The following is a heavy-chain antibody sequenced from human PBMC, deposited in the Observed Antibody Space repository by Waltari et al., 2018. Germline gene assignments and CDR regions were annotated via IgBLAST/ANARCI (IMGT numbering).Heavy chain of an antibody. CDR3: ALWESGWRAFRF. J-gene: IGHJ4*03. CDR1: GVSVSGYF. CDR2: IRHTGDT. D-gene: IGHD6-19*01. Sequence: QVQLQESGPGLVKSSETLSLTCTVSGVSVSGYFWNWIRQAPGKGPEWIGYIRHTGDTKPNPSLKSRVTMSGDTSRNDFSLSLSSVTAADTAVYYCALWESGWRAFRFWGQGTLGTVSS. V-gene: IGHV4-59*08.